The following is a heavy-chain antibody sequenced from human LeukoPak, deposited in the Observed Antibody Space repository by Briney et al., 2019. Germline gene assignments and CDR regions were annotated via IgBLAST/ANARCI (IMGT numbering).Heavy chain of an antibody. Sequence: SVKVSFKASGGTFSSYAICWVRQAPGQGLEWMGRIIPNLGIANYAQKFQGRVTITADKSTSTAYMELSSLRSEDTAVYYCASLLSGSGNAFDIWGQGTKVTVSS. CDR1: GGTFSSYA. CDR3: ASLLSGSGNAFDI. J-gene: IGHJ3*02. V-gene: IGHV1-69*04. D-gene: IGHD3-10*01. CDR2: IIPNLGIA.